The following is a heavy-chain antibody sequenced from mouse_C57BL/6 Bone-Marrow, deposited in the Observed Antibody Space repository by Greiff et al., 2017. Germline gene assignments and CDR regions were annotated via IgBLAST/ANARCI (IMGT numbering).Heavy chain of an antibody. D-gene: IGHD6-1*01. CDR2: IDPSDSYT. V-gene: IGHV1-59*01. CDR1: GYTFTSYW. J-gene: IGHJ3*01. CDR3: ARATFAY. Sequence: VQLQQPGAELVRPGTSVKLSCKASGYTFTSYWMHWVKQRPGQGLEWIGVIDPSDSYTNYNQKFKGKATLTVDTSSSTAYMQLSSQTSEDSAVYYCARATFAYWGQGTLVTVSA.